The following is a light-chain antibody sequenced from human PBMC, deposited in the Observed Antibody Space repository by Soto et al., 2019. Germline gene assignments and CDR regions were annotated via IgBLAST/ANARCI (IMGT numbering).Light chain of an antibody. J-gene: IGKJ5*01. V-gene: IGKV3D-20*02. CDR3: QQRSNWPPIT. Sequence: EIVMTQSPGTLSLSPGERATLSCRASQSVSSSYLAWYQQKPGQAPRLLIYDASNRATGIPARFSGSGSGTDFTLTISSLEPEDFAVYYCQQRSNWPPITFGQGTLEIK. CDR2: DAS. CDR1: QSVSSSY.